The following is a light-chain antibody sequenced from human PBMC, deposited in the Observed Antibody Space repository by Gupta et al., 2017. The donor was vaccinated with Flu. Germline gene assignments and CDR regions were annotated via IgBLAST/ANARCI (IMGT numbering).Light chain of an antibody. J-gene: IGKJ5*01. CDR3: QQYGSSPFT. CDR2: GAS. CDR1: QSVSSSY. V-gene: IGKV3-20*01. Sequence: LSPGERATLSCRASQSVSSSYLAWYQQKPGQAPRLLIYGASSRATGIPDRFSGSGSGTDFTLTISRLEPEDFAVYYCQQYGSSPFTFGQGTLLDIK.